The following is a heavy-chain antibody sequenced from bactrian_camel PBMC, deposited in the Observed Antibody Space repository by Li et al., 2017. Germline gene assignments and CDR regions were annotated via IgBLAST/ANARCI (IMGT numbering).Heavy chain of an antibody. CDR3: AEGRGSRGEHCYSLNC. Sequence: HVQLVESGGGSVQAGGSLRLSCAVSGYVYISYCMGWFRQVPGKEREGVAFVYFGGGSTYYADSVKGRFTISQDKGKNMLYLRMNSLKPEDTATYYCAEGRGSRGEHCYSLNCWGQGTQV. CDR1: GYVYISYC. CDR2: VYFGGGST. D-gene: IGHD6*01. V-gene: IGHV3S1*01. J-gene: IGHJ4*01.